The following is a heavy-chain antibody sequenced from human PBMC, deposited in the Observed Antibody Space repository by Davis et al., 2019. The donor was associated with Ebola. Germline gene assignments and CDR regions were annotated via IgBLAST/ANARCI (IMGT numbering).Heavy chain of an antibody. Sequence: GGSLRLSCAASGFTFSSYWMSWVRQASGKGLEWVGRIRSKANSYATAYAASVKGRFTISRDDSKNTAYLQMNSLKTEDTAVYYCTSGYVLAEDYWGQGTLVTVSS. CDR2: IRSKANSYAT. V-gene: IGHV3-73*01. CDR3: TSGYVLAEDY. CDR1: GFTFSSYW. D-gene: IGHD5-12*01. J-gene: IGHJ4*02.